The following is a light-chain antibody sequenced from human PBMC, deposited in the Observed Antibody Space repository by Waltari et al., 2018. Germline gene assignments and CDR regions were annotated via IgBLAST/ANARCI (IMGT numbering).Light chain of an antibody. CDR1: QSLSSY. CDR2: DAS. Sequence: ETVLTQSPATLSLSPGERATLSCRASQSLSSYLAWYQQKPGQAPRLLIYDASNRATGIPARFSGSGSGTDFTLTISSLEPEDFAVYYCQQRSNRLTFGGGTKVEIK. J-gene: IGKJ4*01. CDR3: QQRSNRLT. V-gene: IGKV3-11*01.